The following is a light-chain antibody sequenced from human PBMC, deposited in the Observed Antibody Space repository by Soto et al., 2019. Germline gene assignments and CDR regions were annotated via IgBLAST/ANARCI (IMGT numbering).Light chain of an antibody. J-gene: IGKJ5*01. V-gene: IGKV3-20*01. CDR1: QSVSSSN. Sequence: EIALTQSPDTLSLSPGEGATLSCRASQSVSSSNVAWYQQKSGQAPRLLIYGASGRATGIPDRFSGSGSGTDFTLTISRLEPEDFAVYYCQQYGSSPITFGQGTRLDSK. CDR3: QQYGSSPIT. CDR2: GAS.